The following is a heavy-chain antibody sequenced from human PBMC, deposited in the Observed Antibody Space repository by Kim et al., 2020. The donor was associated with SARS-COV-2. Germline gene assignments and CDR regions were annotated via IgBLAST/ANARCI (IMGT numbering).Heavy chain of an antibody. J-gene: IGHJ4*02. CDR3: ATTPAIVGATCFYY. D-gene: IGHD1-26*01. CDR1: GYTLTELS. Sequence: ASVKVSCKVSGYTLTELSMHWVRQAPGKGLEWMGGFDPEDGETIYAQKFQGRVTMTEDTSTDTAYMELSSLRSEDTAVYYCATTPAIVGATCFYYWGQGTLVTVSS. CDR2: FDPEDGET. V-gene: IGHV1-24*01.